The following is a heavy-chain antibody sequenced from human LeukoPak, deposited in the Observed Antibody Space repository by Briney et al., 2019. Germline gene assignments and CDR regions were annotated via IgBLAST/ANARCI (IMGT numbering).Heavy chain of an antibody. J-gene: IGHJ2*01. V-gene: IGHV1-3*01. D-gene: IGHD4-17*01. Sequence: ASVKVSCKASGYTFTSYAMHWVRQAPGQRREGMGWINAGNGNTKYSQKFQGRVTITRDTSASTAYMELSSLRSEDTAVYYCARGYGDYVWYFDLWGRGTLVTVSS. CDR1: GYTFTSYA. CDR3: ARGYGDYVWYFDL. CDR2: INAGNGNT.